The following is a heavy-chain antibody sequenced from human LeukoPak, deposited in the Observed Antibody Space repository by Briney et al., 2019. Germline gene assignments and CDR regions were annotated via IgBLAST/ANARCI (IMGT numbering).Heavy chain of an antibody. V-gene: IGHV4-34*01. J-gene: IGHJ6*03. Sequence: PSETLSLTCAVYGGSFSGYYWSWIRQPPGKGLEWTVEINHSGSTNYNPSLKSRVTISVDTSKNQFSLKLSSVTAADTAVYYCARVGYSSSWYDNYYYYYMDVWGKGTTVTVSS. CDR2: INHSGST. D-gene: IGHD6-13*01. CDR1: GGSFSGYY. CDR3: ARVGYSSSWYDNYYYYYMDV.